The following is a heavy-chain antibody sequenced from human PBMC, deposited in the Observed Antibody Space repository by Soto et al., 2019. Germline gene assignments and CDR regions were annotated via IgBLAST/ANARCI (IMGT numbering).Heavy chain of an antibody. J-gene: IGHJ4*02. D-gene: IGHD3-9*01. V-gene: IGHV3-74*01. CDR3: ARGLRYFDWLLATDYFDY. CDR1: GFTFSSDW. CDR2: INTDGSGT. Sequence: TGGSLRLSCAASGFTFSSDWMHWVRQAPGKGLVWVSRINTDGSGTTYADSVKGRFTISRDNSKNTLYLQMNSLRAEDTAVYYCARGLRYFDWLLATDYFDYWGQGTLVTVSS.